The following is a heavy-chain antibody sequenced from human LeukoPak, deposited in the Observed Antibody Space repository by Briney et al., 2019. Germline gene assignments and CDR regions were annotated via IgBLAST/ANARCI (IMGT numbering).Heavy chain of an antibody. D-gene: IGHD3-10*01. CDR3: ARGLDNYGSGSSD. Sequence: GGSLRLSCAASGFTFSSYEMNWVRQAPGKGLEWVSYISSSGSTIYYADSVRGRFTISRDNAKNSLYLQMNSLRAEDTAVYYCARGLDNYGSGSSDWGQGTLVTVSS. CDR2: ISSSGSTI. CDR1: GFTFSSYE. J-gene: IGHJ4*02. V-gene: IGHV3-48*03.